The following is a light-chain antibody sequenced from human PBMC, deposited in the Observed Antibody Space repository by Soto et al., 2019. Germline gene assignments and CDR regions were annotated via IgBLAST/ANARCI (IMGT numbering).Light chain of an antibody. Sequence: DIQMTQSPSTLSASVGDRVTITCRASQSISDWLAWYHQKPGKAPKLLIYKASSLEGGVPSRFSGSGSGTEFTLTISSLQPDDFATYYCQQYNTFSPWAFGQGTKVDIK. CDR2: KAS. CDR3: QQYNTFSPWA. V-gene: IGKV1-5*03. CDR1: QSISDW. J-gene: IGKJ1*01.